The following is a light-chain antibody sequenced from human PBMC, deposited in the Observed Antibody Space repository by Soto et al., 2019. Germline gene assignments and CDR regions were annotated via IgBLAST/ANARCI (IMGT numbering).Light chain of an antibody. CDR1: QGIRTL. V-gene: IGKV1-27*01. J-gene: IGKJ1*01. CDR2: AAS. Sequence: DIQMTQSPPSLSASVGDRVTITCRASQGIRTLLAWYQQKPGKVPNLLIYAASTLQSGVPSRFTGTGSGTDFSLSISSLQPEDVGTYYCQEYDIAPWTFGPGTRVEI. CDR3: QEYDIAPWT.